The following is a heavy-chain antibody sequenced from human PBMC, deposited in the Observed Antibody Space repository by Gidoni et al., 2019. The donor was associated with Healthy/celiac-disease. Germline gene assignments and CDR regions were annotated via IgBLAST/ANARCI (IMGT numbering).Heavy chain of an antibody. Sequence: EVQLVESGGGLVQPGGSLSLSCAASGFTFSSYWMHWVRQAPGKGLVWVSRINRDGSSTSYADSVKGRFTISRDNAKNTLYLQMNSLRAEDTAVYYCASNYYDSSGYFGEYFQHWGQGTLVTVSS. V-gene: IGHV3-74*01. CDR1: GFTFSSYW. CDR3: ASNYYDSSGYFGEYFQH. J-gene: IGHJ1*01. CDR2: INRDGSST. D-gene: IGHD3-22*01.